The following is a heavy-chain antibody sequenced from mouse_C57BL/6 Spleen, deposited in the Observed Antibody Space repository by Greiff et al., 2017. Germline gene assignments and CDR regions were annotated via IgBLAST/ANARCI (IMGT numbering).Heavy chain of an antibody. D-gene: IGHD1-1*01. CDR2: IDPSDSET. CDR1: GYTFTSYW. CDR3: ARGKYYYSSSSVAGCAY. J-gene: IGHJ3*01. Sequence: QVQLQQPGAELVRPGSSVKLSCKASGYTFTSYWMHWVKQRPIQGLEWIGNIDPSDSETHYNQKFKDKATLTVDKSSSPAYMQLSSLTSADSAVYYYARGKYYYSSSSVAGCAYWGQGTLVTVSA. V-gene: IGHV1-52*01.